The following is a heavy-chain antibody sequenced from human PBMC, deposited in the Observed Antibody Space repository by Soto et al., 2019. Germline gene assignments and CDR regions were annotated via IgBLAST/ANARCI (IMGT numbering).Heavy chain of an antibody. CDR1: GYTFSTYG. Sequence: QVQLVQSGVEVKKPGASVKVSCKASGYTFSTYGLSWVRQAPGQGLEWMGWITAYNANTDYAQKFQGRITMTTETSRNPASMERRRRRADDSAVYYCVTDAPFHSWGQGTLVTVSS. CDR3: VTDAPFHS. V-gene: IGHV1-18*01. J-gene: IGHJ4*02. CDR2: ITAYNANT.